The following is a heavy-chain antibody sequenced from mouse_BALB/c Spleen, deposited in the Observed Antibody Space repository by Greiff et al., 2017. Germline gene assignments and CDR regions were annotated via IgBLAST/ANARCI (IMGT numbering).Heavy chain of an antibody. CDR3: ARDDGYYFDY. CDR1: GFTFSSFG. Sequence: EVQVVESGGGLVQPGGSRKLSCAASGFTFSSFGMHWVRQAPEKGLEWVAYISSGSSTIYYADTVKGRFTISRDNPKNTLFLQMTSLRSEDTAMYYCARDDGYYFDYWGQGTTLTVSS. V-gene: IGHV5-17*02. J-gene: IGHJ2*01. D-gene: IGHD2-3*01. CDR2: ISSGSSTI.